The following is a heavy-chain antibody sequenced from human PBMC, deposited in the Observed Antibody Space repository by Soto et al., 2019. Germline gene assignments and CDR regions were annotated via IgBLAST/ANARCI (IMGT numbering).Heavy chain of an antibody. CDR2: IYYSGST. V-gene: IGHV4-31*03. CDR1: GGSISSGGYY. Sequence: SETLSLTCTVSGGSISSGGYYWSWIRQHPGKGLEWIGYIYYSGSTYYNPSLKSRVTISVDTSKNQFSLKLSSVTAADTAVYYCARDTGSTQAFDCWGQGTLVTVLL. CDR3: ARDTGSTQAFDC. J-gene: IGHJ4*02. D-gene: IGHD2-15*01.